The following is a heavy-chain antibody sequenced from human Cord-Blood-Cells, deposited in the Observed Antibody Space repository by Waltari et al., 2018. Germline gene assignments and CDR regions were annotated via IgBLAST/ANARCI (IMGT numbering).Heavy chain of an antibody. V-gene: IGHV3-7*04. J-gene: IGHJ3*02. CDR3: ARGEDIKEAFDI. CDR2: IKQDGSEK. Sequence: EVQLVESGGGLVQPGGSLRLSCAGSGFTVRSYWMSWVRQAPGKGLEWVANIKQDGSEKYYVDSVKGRFTISRDNAKNSLYLQMNSLRAEDTAVYYCARGEDIKEAFDIWGQGTMVTVSS. CDR1: GFTVRSYW. D-gene: IGHD2-15*01.